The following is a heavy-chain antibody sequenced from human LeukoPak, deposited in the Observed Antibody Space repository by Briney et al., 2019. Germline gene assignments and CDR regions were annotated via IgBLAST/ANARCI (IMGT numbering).Heavy chain of an antibody. CDR1: GGSISSGDYY. CDR3: ARYSSLDAFDI. D-gene: IGHD6-19*01. CDR2: IYYSGST. J-gene: IGHJ3*02. V-gene: IGHV4-61*08. Sequence: PSETLSLTCTVSGGSISSGDYYWSWIRQPPGKGLEWIGYIYYSGSTNYNPSLKSRVTISVDTSKNQFSLKLSSVTAADTAVYYCARYSSLDAFDIWGQGTMVTVSS.